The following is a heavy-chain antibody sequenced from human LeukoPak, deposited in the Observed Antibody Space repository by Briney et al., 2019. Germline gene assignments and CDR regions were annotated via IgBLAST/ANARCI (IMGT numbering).Heavy chain of an antibody. V-gene: IGHV4-38-2*02. CDR3: ARIFILSGFSSYFDH. CDR2: IYLSGTT. J-gene: IGHJ4*02. Sequence: SETLSLTCSVSGNSISSGHYWGWIRQTPGKGLEWIGSIYLSGTTYYNPSLKSRVTISVDTSKNQYSLKPSSVTAPDTAVYFCARIFILSGFSSYFDHWGQGTLVTVSS. CDR1: GNSISSGHY. D-gene: IGHD3-9*01.